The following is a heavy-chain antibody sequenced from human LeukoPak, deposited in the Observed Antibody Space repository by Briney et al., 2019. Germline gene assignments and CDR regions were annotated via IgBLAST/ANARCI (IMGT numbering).Heavy chain of an antibody. CDR1: GFTFDDYA. CDR2: ISWNSGSI. CDR3: ARDGSLWFGGNWFDP. Sequence: AGGSLRLSCAASGFTFDDYAMHWVRPAPGKGLEWVSGISWNSGSIGYADSVKGRFTISRDNSKNTLYLQMSSLRAEDTAVYYCARDGSLWFGGNWFDPWGQGTLVTVSS. J-gene: IGHJ5*02. D-gene: IGHD3-10*01. V-gene: IGHV3-9*01.